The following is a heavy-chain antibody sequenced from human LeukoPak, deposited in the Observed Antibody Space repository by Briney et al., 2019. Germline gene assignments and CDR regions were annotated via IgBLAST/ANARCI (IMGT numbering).Heavy chain of an antibody. CDR1: GFTFSSYA. CDR3: AKDLRSGSYTHYFDY. J-gene: IGHJ4*02. D-gene: IGHD3-10*01. Sequence: GGSLRLSCGASGFTFSSYAMSWVRQAPGKGLEWVSAISGSGASTYYADSVKGRFTISRDTSRNTLYLQMNSLRAEDTAVYYCAKDLRSGSYTHYFDYWGQGTLVTVSS. V-gene: IGHV3-23*01. CDR2: ISGSGAST.